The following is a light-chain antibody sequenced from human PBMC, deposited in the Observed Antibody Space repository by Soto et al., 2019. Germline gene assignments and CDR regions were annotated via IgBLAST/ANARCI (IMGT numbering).Light chain of an antibody. CDR2: EVT. J-gene: IGLJ1*01. Sequence: QSVLTQPASVSGSPGQSITISCTGTSGDIGAYDYVSWYQQPPGKAPKLMIYEVTHRPSGVPDRFSGSKSGNTASLTISGLQAEDEADYYCNSYTGSSTYVFGTGTKVTVL. CDR1: SGDIGAYDY. V-gene: IGLV2-14*01. CDR3: NSYTGSSTYV.